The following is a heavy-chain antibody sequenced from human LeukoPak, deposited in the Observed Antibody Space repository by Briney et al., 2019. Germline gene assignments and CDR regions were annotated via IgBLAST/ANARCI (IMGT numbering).Heavy chain of an antibody. CDR1: GGTFSSYA. CDR3: ARSWDTVADAFDI. Sequence: ASVKVSCKASGGTFSSYAISWVRQAPGQGLEWMGWINPNSGGTNYAQKFQGRVTMTRDTSISTAYMELSRLRSDDTAVYYCARSWDTVADAFDIWGQGTMVTVSS. J-gene: IGHJ3*02. CDR2: INPNSGGT. V-gene: IGHV1-2*02. D-gene: IGHD4-17*01.